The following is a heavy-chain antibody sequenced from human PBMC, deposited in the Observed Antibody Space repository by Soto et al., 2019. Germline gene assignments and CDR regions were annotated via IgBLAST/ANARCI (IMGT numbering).Heavy chain of an antibody. CDR1: GFRFSGNA. CDR3: AKELCGSGASCYHFDY. J-gene: IGHJ4*02. V-gene: IGHV3-23*01. D-gene: IGHD2-15*01. CDR2: ISGSGEST. Sequence: EVQLLESGGALVQPGGSLRLSCVVAGFRFSGNAMSWVRQAPGKGLEWVSSISGSGESTYYAGSVKGRFIVSRDNSKDTLYLQLKSLRAEDTALCYCAKELCGSGASCYHFDYWGQGTLVTVSS.